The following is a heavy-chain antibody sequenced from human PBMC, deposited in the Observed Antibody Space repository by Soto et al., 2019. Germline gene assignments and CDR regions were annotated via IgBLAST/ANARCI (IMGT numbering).Heavy chain of an antibody. J-gene: IGHJ5*02. CDR3: ARGGYVSSTSCYRWFDP. D-gene: IGHD2-2*01. Sequence: SVKVSCKASGGTFSSYAISWVRQAPGQGLEWMGGIIPIFGTANYAQKFQGRVTITADESTSTAYMELSSLRSEDTAVYYCARGGYVSSTSCYRWFDPWGQGTLVTVSS. CDR2: IIPIFGTA. V-gene: IGHV1-69*13. CDR1: GGTFSSYA.